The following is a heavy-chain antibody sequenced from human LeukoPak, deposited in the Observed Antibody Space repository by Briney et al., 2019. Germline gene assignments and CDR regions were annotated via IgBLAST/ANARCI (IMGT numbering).Heavy chain of an antibody. J-gene: IGHJ4*02. CDR1: GFTFNNAW. CDR3: YREGVYSC. CDR2: IKSKAAGGTI. Sequence: PGGSLRLSCAASGFTFNNAWMNWVRHAPGKGREWVGRIKSKAAGGTIAYAAPVKGRFSISRDDSKNTLYLQMASLKTDDTAMYFCYREGVYSCWGQGTLVTVSS. V-gene: IGHV3-15*01. D-gene: IGHD5/OR15-5a*01.